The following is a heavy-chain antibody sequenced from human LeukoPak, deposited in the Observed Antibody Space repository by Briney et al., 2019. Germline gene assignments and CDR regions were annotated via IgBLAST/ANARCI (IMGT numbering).Heavy chain of an antibody. Sequence: GRSLRLSCAASGFTFRNYGMQWVRQAPGKGLEWVTVISYDGSIKYYADSVEGRFSISRDNSKNTLYLQMNSLRAEDTAVYFCARFPTYGYTTTWYFDYWGQGTLVTVPS. D-gene: IGHD6-13*01. V-gene: IGHV3-30*03. J-gene: IGHJ4*02. CDR1: GFTFRNYG. CDR2: ISYDGSIK. CDR3: ARFPTYGYTTTWYFDY.